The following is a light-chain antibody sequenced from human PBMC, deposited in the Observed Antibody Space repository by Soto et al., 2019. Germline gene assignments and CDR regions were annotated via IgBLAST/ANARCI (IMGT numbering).Light chain of an antibody. J-gene: IGKJ1*01. CDR2: GAS. CDR3: QHYNNWPPWT. V-gene: IGKV3-15*01. Sequence: EIVMTQSPATLSVSPGERATLSCRASQSVSSNLAWYQQKPGQAPRLLIYGASTRATGIPARFSGSGSGTEFTLTISSLQSEDFAVYYCQHYNNWPPWTFGQGNKV. CDR1: QSVSSN.